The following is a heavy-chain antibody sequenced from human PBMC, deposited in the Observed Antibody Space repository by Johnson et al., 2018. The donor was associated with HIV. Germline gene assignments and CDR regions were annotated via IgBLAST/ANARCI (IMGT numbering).Heavy chain of an antibody. CDR2: IKQDGSEK. D-gene: IGHD1-26*01. V-gene: IGHV3-7*05. CDR1: GFTFSSYW. CDR3: ARAGEWEPTDDAFDI. Sequence: EVQLLESGGGLVQPGGSLRLSCAASGFTFSSYWMSWVRQAPGKGLEWVANIKQDGSEKYYVDSVKGRFTISRDNAKNSLYLQMNSLRAEDTAVYYCARAGEWEPTDDAFDIWGQGTMVTVSS. J-gene: IGHJ3*02.